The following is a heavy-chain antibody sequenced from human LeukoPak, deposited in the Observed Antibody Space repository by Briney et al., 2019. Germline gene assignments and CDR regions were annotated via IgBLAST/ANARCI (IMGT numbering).Heavy chain of an antibody. V-gene: IGHV3-23*01. CDR3: AIRTL. D-gene: IGHD3-3*02. CDR2: ISGDDFST. Sequence: PGGSLRLSCAASGFTFSIHAVTWVRQAPGKGLEWASSISGDDFSTYYADSVKGRFTISRDNSKSTLYLQLNNVKAEDTAVYYCAIRTLWGQGTLVTVSS. CDR1: GFTFSIHA. J-gene: IGHJ4*02.